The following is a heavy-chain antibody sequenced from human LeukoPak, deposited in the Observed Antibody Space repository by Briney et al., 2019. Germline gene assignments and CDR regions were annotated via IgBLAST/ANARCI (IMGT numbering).Heavy chain of an antibody. CDR3: ARDKAGTTPYYYYSMDV. J-gene: IGHJ6*03. D-gene: IGHD1-14*01. V-gene: IGHV3-21*01. CDR2: ISSSSSYI. CDR1: GFTFSSYS. Sequence: GGSLRLSCAASGFTFSSYSMNWVRQAPGKGLEWVSSISSSSSYIYYADSVKGRFTISRDNAKNSLYLQMNSLRAEDTAVYYCARDKAGTTPYYYYSMDVWGKGTTVTVSS.